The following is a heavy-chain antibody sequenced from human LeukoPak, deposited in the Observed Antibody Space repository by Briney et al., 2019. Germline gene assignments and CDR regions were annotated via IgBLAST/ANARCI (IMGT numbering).Heavy chain of an antibody. CDR3: ARELSRTGAFDY. CDR1: GFTFSGYS. D-gene: IGHD3-10*01. J-gene: IGHJ4*02. Sequence: GGSLRLSCAASGFTFSGYSMNWVRQAPGKGLEWVSSISSGSSYIDYADSVKGRFTISRDNAKNSLYLQMNNLRAEDTAVYYCARELSRTGAFDYWGQGTLVTVSS. V-gene: IGHV3-21*04. CDR2: ISSGSSYI.